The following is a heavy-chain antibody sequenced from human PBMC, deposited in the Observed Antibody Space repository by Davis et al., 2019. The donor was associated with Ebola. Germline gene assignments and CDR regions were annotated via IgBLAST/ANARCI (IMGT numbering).Heavy chain of an antibody. CDR1: GGTFSSYT. V-gene: IGHV1-69*04. CDR3: AREGYSGYAGGYFDY. D-gene: IGHD5-12*01. CDR2: IIPILGIA. J-gene: IGHJ4*02. Sequence: SVTVSCQASGGTFSSYTISWVRQAPGQGLEWMGRIIPILGIANYAQKFQRRVTITADKSTSTAYMELSSLRSEDTAVYYCAREGYSGYAGGYFDYWGQGTLVTVSS.